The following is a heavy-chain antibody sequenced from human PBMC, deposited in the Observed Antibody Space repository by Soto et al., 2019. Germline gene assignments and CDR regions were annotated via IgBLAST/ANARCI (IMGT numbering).Heavy chain of an antibody. CDR2: ILPIFATA. J-gene: IGHJ4*02. V-gene: IGHV1-69*06. CDR3: AGRCDSTTCLGHFDY. D-gene: IGHD2-2*01. Sequence: QVQLVQSGAEMKKPGSSVKVSCKASGGTFNNYVVNWVRQAPGQGLEWMGGILPIFATANYAQKFQGRVTITADKSTSTAYMELTSLRSEDTAVYYCAGRCDSTTCLGHFDYWGQGTLVTVAS. CDR1: GGTFNNYV.